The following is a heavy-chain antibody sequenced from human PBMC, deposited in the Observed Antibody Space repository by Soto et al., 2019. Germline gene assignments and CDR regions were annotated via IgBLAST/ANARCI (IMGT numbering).Heavy chain of an antibody. V-gene: IGHV3-33*06. CDR3: AKDLDDYSSAIDF. CDR1: GFSFSNYG. D-gene: IGHD4-4*01. J-gene: IGHJ4*02. CDR2: VWHDGNNE. Sequence: ESGGGVVQPGRSLRLSCTGTGFSFSNYGIHWVRQAPGKGLEWVGFVWHDGNNEYYADSLKGRITISRDNSKNTLYLEMNSLRAEDTAVYYCAKDLDDYSSAIDFWGQGTLVTVSS.